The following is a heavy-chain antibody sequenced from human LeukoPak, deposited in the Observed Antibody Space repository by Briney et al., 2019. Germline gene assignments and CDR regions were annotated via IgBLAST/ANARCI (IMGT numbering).Heavy chain of an antibody. V-gene: IGHV3-21*06. CDR1: GFTFSTYS. CDR2: ISSSGNYI. J-gene: IGHJ3*01. CDR3: ARVTPEYQLLSWSTFDF. D-gene: IGHD2-2*01. Sequence: GGALRLSCGASGFTFSTYSIKWVRQARGKGLEWVSSISSSGNYIYSADAVKGRFTISRDNAKNSLYLYMNSLRDGDTAVYYFARVTPEYQLLSWSTFDFWGPGTLVTVSS.